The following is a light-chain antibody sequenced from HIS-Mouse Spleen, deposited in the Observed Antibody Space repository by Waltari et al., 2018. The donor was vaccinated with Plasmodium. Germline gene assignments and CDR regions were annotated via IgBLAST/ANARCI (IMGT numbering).Light chain of an antibody. J-gene: IGLJ1*01. CDR3: CSYAGSYTYV. CDR1: SSDVGGYTY. CDR2: DVS. Sequence: QSALTQPRSVSGSPGQSVTIYCTGTSSDVGGYTYVPLYQQHPGKAPKLMIYDVSKRPSGVPDRFSGSKSGNTASLTISGLQAEDEADYYCCSYAGSYTYVFGTGTKVTVL. V-gene: IGLV2-11*01.